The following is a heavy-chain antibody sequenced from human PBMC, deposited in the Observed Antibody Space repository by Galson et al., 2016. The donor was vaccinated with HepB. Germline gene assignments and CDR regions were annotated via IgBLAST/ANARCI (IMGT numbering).Heavy chain of an antibody. CDR3: AKIQETGKWVFGY. CDR2: ISSSSTYT. D-gene: IGHD3-9*01. CDR1: GFTFSNHG. Sequence: SLRLSCAASGFTFSNHGMVWVRRAPGKGLKWVSSISSSSTYTYYADSVKGRFTISRDNSKNTLFLQMNNLRAEDTAIYYCAKIQETGKWVFGYWGQGTLVTVSS. V-gene: IGHV3-23*01. J-gene: IGHJ4*02.